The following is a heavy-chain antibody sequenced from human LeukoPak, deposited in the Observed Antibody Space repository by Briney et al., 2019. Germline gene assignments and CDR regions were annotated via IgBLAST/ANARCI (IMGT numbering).Heavy chain of an antibody. CDR3: ARLPLYSGSYSGYFDY. J-gene: IGHJ4*02. CDR2: INHSGST. D-gene: IGHD1-26*01. CDR1: GGSFSGYY. V-gene: IGHV4-34*01. Sequence: PSETLSLTCAVYGGSFSGYYWSWIRQPPGKGLEWIGEINHSGSTNYNPSLKSRVTISVDTSKNQFSLKLSSVTAADTAVYYCARLPLYSGSYSGYFDYWGQGTLVTVSS.